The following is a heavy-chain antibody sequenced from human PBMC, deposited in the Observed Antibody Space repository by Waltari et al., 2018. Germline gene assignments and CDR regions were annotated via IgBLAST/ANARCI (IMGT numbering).Heavy chain of an antibody. CDR3: ARYSGSYTRALDS. CDR2: IRNKANSYST. J-gene: IGHJ4*02. V-gene: IGHV3-72*01. Sequence: EVQLVESGGGLVQPGGSLRLSCVVSGFTFSDHYMVWVRQVPGKGLEWVGRIRNKANSYSTEYAASVKGRFTISRDDSRNSLNLQMNSLKTEDTAVYYCARYSGSYTRALDSWGQGTLVTVSS. D-gene: IGHD1-26*01. CDR1: GFTFSDHY.